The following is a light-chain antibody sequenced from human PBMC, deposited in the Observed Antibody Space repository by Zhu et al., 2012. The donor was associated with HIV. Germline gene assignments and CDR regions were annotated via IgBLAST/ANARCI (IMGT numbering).Light chain of an antibody. J-gene: IGKJ1*01. CDR2: GAS. Sequence: EIMMTQSPGTLSVSPGESATLSCRASQSVSINLAWYQQRPGQAPRLLMYGASTRGHGYPRRFSGSGSGTEFTLTISSVQSEDFAVYYCQQYKDWSTFGQGTKVE. CDR3: QQYKDWST. V-gene: IGKV3-15*01. CDR1: QSVSIN.